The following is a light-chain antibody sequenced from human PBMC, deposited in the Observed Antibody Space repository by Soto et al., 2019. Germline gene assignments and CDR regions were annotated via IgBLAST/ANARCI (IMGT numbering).Light chain of an antibody. J-gene: IGLJ3*02. Sequence: QSALTQPASVSGSPGQSITISCTGTSSDVGGYNYVCWYQQHPGKAPKLMIYEVSNRPSGVPDRFSGSKSGTSASLAISGLRSEDEADYYCAAWDDSLSVWVFAGGTQLTVL. CDR3: AAWDDSLSVWV. V-gene: IGLV2-14*01. CDR2: EVS. CDR1: SSDVGGYNY.